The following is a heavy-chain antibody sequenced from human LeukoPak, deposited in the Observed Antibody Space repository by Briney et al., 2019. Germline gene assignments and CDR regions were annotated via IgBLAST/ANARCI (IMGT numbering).Heavy chain of an antibody. V-gene: IGHV4-59*08. CDR1: GGSISSYY. CDR2: IYYNGIT. CDR3: TRHDAVPVIGHGMGV. J-gene: IGHJ6*02. Sequence: SETLSLTCTVSGGSISSYYWSWIRQPPGKGLEWVGYIYYNGITNYNPSLEGRVTISVDTFKNQFSLKLSSVTAADTAVYYCTRHDAVPVIGHGMGVWGQGTTVTVSS. D-gene: IGHD3-16*02.